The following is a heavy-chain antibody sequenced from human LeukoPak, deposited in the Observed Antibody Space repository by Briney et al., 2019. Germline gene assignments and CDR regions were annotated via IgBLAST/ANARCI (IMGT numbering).Heavy chain of an antibody. CDR2: IYYSGST. D-gene: IGHD1-14*01. CDR1: GGSFSGYY. J-gene: IGHJ3*02. Sequence: SETLSLTCAVYGGSFSGYYWSWIRQPPGKGLEWIGYIYYSGSTNYNPSLKSRVTISVDTSKNQFSLKLSSVTAADTAVYYCASGIRPDAFDIWGQGTMVTVSS. CDR3: ASGIRPDAFDI. V-gene: IGHV4-59*01.